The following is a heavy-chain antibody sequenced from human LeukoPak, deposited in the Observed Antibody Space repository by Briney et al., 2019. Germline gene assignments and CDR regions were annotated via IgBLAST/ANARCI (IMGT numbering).Heavy chain of an antibody. D-gene: IGHD4-17*01. J-gene: IGHJ6*02. V-gene: IGHV3-48*01. CDR2: ITSSSSTI. Sequence: GGSLRLSCAASGFTFSSYSISSVRQAPRKGLERVSYITSSSSTIYHADSVKGRFTSSRDNAKNSLYLQMNSLRAEDTAVYYCARRGDYAGGLGYYGMDVWGQGTTVTVSS. CDR1: GFTFSSYS. CDR3: ARRGDYAGGLGYYGMDV.